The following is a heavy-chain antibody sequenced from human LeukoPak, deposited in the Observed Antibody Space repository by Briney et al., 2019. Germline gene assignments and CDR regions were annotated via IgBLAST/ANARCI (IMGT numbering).Heavy chain of an antibody. CDR3: AREIWFGGLLSDAFDI. CDR1: GGSVSSGSYY. Sequence: SETRSLTCTVPGGSVSSGSYYWSWIRQPPGKGLGCIGNIYYSGRTNYNPSLKSRVTLSVDTSKHQFSLKLSSVTAADTAVYYCAREIWFGGLLSDAFDIWGQGTVVTVSS. V-gene: IGHV4-61*01. CDR2: IYYSGRT. J-gene: IGHJ3*02. D-gene: IGHD3-10*01.